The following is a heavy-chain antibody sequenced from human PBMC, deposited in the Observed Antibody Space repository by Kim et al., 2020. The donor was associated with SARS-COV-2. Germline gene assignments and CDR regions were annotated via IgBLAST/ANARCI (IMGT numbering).Heavy chain of an antibody. V-gene: IGHV3-23*01. J-gene: IGHJ4*02. CDR1: GFTFSDYG. D-gene: IGHD2-15*01. CDR3: SKGGRGDYCNTWHYS. CDR2: ICGGKT. Sequence: GGSLRLSCAASGFTFSDYGMSWVRQAPGKGLEWVSGICGGKTYYADSVKGRFTISRDNSKNTLYLQMNSLRAEDTAVYYSSKGGRGDYCNTWHYSWGQG.